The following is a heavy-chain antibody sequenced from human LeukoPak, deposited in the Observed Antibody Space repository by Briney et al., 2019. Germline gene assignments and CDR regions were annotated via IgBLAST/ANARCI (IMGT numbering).Heavy chain of an antibody. CDR3: ARSSSSSWYGNGYYYYGMDV. D-gene: IGHD6-13*01. J-gene: IGHJ6*02. CDR2: IYYSGST. V-gene: IGHV4-30-4*01. CDR1: GGSISSGDYY. Sequence: SETLSLTCTVSGGSISSGDYYWSWIRQPLGKGLEWIGYIYYSGSTYYNPSLKSRVTISVDTSKNQFSLKLSSVTAADTAVYYCARSSSSSWYGNGYYYYGMDVWGQGTTVTVSS.